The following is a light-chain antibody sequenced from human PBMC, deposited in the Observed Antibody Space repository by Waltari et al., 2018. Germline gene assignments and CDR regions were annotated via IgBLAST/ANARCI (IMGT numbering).Light chain of an antibody. CDR2: KAS. CDR1: QSVRTY. Sequence: DIQMTQAPSPPSASVGDRVTFTCRASQSVRTYLAWYQQKPGKAPKFLIYKASSLESGVPSRFSGSGSGTDFTLTISSLLPDDSATYYCQQYNSYPLTFGGGTQVEIK. CDR3: QQYNSYPLT. V-gene: IGKV1-5*03. J-gene: IGKJ4*01.